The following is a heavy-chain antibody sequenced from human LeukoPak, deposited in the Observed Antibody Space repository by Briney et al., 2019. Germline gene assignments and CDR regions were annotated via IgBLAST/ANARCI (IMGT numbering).Heavy chain of an antibody. CDR1: GFTFRSYA. CDR2: ISYDGSNK. Sequence: PGRSLRLSCAAPGFTFRSYAIHWVRQAPGKGLEWVAFISYDGSNKYYADSVRGRFTISRDNSKNTLYLQMNSLRAEDTAVYYCARDWGAYYYDSGLLGGYFDYWGQGTLVTVSS. D-gene: IGHD3-22*01. J-gene: IGHJ4*02. V-gene: IGHV3-30*04. CDR3: ARDWGAYYYDSGLLGGYFDY.